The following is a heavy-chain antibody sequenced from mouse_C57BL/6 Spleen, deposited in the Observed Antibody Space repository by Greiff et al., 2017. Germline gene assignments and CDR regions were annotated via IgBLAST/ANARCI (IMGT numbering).Heavy chain of an antibody. CDR3: ARSSHYGSSYYFDY. Sequence: VQLKHSGPELVKPGASVKISCKASGYSFTDYNMNWVKQSNGKSLEWIGVINPNYGTTSYNQKFKGKATLTVDQSSSTAYMQLNSLTSEDSAVYYCARSSHYGSSYYFDYWGQGTTLTVSS. D-gene: IGHD1-1*01. CDR1: GYSFTDYN. CDR2: INPNYGTT. J-gene: IGHJ2*01. V-gene: IGHV1-39*01.